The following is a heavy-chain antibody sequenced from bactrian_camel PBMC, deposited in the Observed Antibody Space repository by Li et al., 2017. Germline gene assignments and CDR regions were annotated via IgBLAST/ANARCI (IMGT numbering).Heavy chain of an antibody. CDR1: GYAQCSYD. D-gene: IGHD2*01. Sequence: HVQLVESGGGSVQAGGSLRLSCAVPGYAQCSYDMSWFRQAPGKEREFVAGFDNDGTYTVYTDSVKGRFTISRDNAKNMVYLQMNSLEPEDTALYYCATALQGGCSGNLCYSQYDYWGQGTQVTVS. CDR3: ATALQGGCSGNLCYSQYDY. CDR2: FDNDGTYT. J-gene: IGHJ4*01. V-gene: IGHV3S6*01.